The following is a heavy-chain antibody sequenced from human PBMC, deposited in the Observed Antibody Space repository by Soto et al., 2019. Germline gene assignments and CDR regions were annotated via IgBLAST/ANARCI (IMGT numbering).Heavy chain of an antibody. D-gene: IGHD3-10*01. CDR1: GGSISSSNW. CDR3: ARLPYYYGSGSYYNGGAFDI. V-gene: IGHV4-4*02. CDR2: IYHSGST. J-gene: IGHJ3*02. Sequence: TLSLTCAVSGGSISSSNWWSWVRQPPGKGLEWIGEIYHSGSTNYNPSLKSRVTISVDKSKNQFSLKLSSVTAADTAVNYCARLPYYYGSGSYYNGGAFDIWGQGTMVTVSS.